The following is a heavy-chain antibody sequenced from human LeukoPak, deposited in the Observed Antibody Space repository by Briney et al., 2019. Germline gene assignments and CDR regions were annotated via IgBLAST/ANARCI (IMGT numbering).Heavy chain of an antibody. J-gene: IGHJ3*02. CDR3: ARGGGRSSLRRYAFDI. Sequence: ASVKVSCKVSGYTLTELSMHWVRQAPGKGLEWMGGFDPEDGETIYAQKFQGRVTMTEDTSTDTAYMELSSLRSEDTAVYYCARGGGRSSLRRYAFDIWGQGTMVIVSS. V-gene: IGHV1-24*01. CDR1: GYTLTELS. D-gene: IGHD4/OR15-4a*01. CDR2: FDPEDGET.